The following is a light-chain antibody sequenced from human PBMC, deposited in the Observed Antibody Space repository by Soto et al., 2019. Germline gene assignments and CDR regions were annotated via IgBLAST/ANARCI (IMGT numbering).Light chain of an antibody. CDR3: QRYNSLPVET. Sequence: EIVMTQSPATLSVSPGERATLSCRASQSVSTNLAWYQQKPGQAPRLLIYGASTRATGIPARFSGSGSGTEFSRSRCSLQNEDLLVYYCQRYNSLPVETFGPSRKVGI. J-gene: IGKJ3*01. CDR2: GAS. V-gene: IGKV3-15*01. CDR1: QSVSTN.